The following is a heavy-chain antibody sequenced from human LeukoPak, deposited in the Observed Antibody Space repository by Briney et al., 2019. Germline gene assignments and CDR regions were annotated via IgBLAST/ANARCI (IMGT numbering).Heavy chain of an antibody. V-gene: IGHV3-30*18. CDR1: GFTFSNYG. Sequence: GGSLRLSCTASGFTFSNYGMHWVRQAPGKGLEWVAVISYDGSNEYYADSVEGRFTISRDNSKNTLFLQMNSLRPEDTAVYHCAKEALFSGYYPPFDYWGQGTLVTVSS. CDR2: ISYDGSNE. D-gene: IGHD3-22*01. J-gene: IGHJ4*02. CDR3: AKEALFSGYYPPFDY.